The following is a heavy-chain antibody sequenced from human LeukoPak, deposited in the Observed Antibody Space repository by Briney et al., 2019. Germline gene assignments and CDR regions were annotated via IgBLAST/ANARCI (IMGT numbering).Heavy chain of an antibody. CDR3: ARGYCSSTSCYRQVGY. J-gene: IGHJ4*02. V-gene: IGHV4-59*01. D-gene: IGHD2-2*02. CDR1: GGSISSYY. CDR2: IYYSGST. Sequence: SETLSLTCTVSGGSISSYYWSWIRQPPGKGLEWIGYIYYSGSTNYNPSLKSRDTISVDTSKNQFSLKLSSVTAADTAVYYCARGYCSSTSCYRQVGYWGQGTLVTVSS.